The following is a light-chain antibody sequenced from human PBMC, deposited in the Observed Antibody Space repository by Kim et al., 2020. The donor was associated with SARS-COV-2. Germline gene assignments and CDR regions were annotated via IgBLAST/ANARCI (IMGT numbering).Light chain of an antibody. V-gene: IGLV3-21*04. CDR1: NIGSKS. J-gene: IGLJ3*02. CDR3: QVWDSSSDHWV. Sequence: APGKTARITCGGNNIGSKSVHWYQQKPGQAPVLVIYYDSDRPSGIPERFSGSNSGNTATLTISRVEGGDAADYYCQVWDSSSDHWVFGGGTQLTV. CDR2: YDS.